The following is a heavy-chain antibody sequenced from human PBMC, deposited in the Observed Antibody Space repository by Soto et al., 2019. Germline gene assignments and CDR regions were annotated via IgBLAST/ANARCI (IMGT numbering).Heavy chain of an antibody. J-gene: IGHJ4*02. CDR3: ARDLSAMDRSLDY. CDR2: IDNSGSII. V-gene: IGHV3-48*02. D-gene: IGHD2-2*03. CDR1: GFTFISYS. Sequence: GGSLRLSCAASGFTFISYSMNWVRQAPGEGLEWISYIDNSGSIIYYANSVKGRFTISRDNAINSLYLQMNSLKDEDTAVYYCARDLSAMDRSLDYWGQGTLVTVSS.